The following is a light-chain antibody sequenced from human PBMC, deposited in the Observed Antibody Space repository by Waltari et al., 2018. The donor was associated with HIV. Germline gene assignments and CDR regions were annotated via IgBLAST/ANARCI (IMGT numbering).Light chain of an antibody. CDR3: ATWDDSLSAWL. CDR2: HNN. J-gene: IGLJ3*02. Sequence: SVLTQPPSASGTPGQRVTISCSGSSSNVVTTYVYWYMQLPGTAPDLVIYHNNQRPLVVPDRFSGSKSGTSASLAISGLRSEDEADYYCATWDDSLSAWLFGGGTRLSVL. CDR1: SSNVVTTY. V-gene: IGLV1-47*01.